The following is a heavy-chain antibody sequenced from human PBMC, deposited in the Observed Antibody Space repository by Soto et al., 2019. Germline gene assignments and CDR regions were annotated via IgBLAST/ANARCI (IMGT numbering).Heavy chain of an antibody. CDR2: IYYSGST. Sequence: SATLSLTCTVSGGSISSYYWSWIRQPPGKGLEWIGYIYYSGSTNYNPSLKSRVTISVDTSKNQFSLKLSSVTAADTAVYYCARHHSSGWYYYYYYMDVWGKGTTVTVSS. CDR1: GGSISSYY. V-gene: IGHV4-59*08. J-gene: IGHJ6*03. CDR3: ARHHSSGWYYYYYYMDV. D-gene: IGHD6-19*01.